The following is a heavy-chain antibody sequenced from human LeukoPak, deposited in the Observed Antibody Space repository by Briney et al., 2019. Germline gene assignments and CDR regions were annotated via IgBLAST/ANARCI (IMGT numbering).Heavy chain of an antibody. Sequence: SQTLSLTCTVSGGSISSGGYYWSWIRQHPGKGLEWIGYICYSGSTYYNPSLKSRVTISVDTSKNQFSLKLSSVTAADTAVYYCARDSATPNYYYYGMDVWGQGTTVTVSS. V-gene: IGHV4-31*03. CDR3: ARDSATPNYYYYGMDV. CDR1: GGSISSGGYY. J-gene: IGHJ6*02. CDR2: ICYSGST. D-gene: IGHD2-2*01.